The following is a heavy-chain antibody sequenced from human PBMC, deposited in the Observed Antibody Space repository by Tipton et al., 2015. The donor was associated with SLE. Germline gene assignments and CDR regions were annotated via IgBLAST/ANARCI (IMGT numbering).Heavy chain of an antibody. Sequence: GSTNQNPSLKSRVTISVDTSKNLFSLKVSSVTAADTAVYSCSRERPVQQRLVQSFSYYTLDVWGQGTTVIVS. CDR3: SRERPVQQRLVQSFSYYTLDV. V-gene: IGHV4-59*01. CDR2: GST. J-gene: IGHJ6*02. D-gene: IGHD6-19*01.